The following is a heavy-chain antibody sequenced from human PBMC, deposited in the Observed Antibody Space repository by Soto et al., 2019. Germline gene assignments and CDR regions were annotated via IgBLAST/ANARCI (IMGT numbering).Heavy chain of an antibody. V-gene: IGHV4-30-4*01. D-gene: IGHD3-3*01. CDR3: ARTYYDFWSGPNIRGPCFDY. J-gene: IGHJ4*02. CDR1: GGSISSGDYY. CDR2: IYYSGST. Sequence: PSETLSLTCTVSGGSISSGDYYWSWIRQPPGKGLEWIGYIYYSGSTYYNPSLKSRVTISVDTSKNQFSLKLSSVTAADTAVYYCARTYYDFWSGPNIRGPCFDYWGQGTLVTVS.